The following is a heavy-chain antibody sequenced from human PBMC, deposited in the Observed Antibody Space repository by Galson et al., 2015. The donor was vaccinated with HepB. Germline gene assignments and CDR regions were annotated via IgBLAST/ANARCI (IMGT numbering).Heavy chain of an antibody. CDR3: ARAAVLRYFDGSYYGMDV. CDR1: GGTFSSYA. CDR2: IIPIFGTA. Sequence: SVKVSCKASGGTFSSYAISWVRQAPGQGLEWMGGIIPIFGTANYAQKFQGRVTITADESTSTAYMELSSLRSEDTAVYYCARAAVLRYFDGSYYGMDVWGQGTTVTVSS. D-gene: IGHD3-9*01. V-gene: IGHV1-69*13. J-gene: IGHJ6*02.